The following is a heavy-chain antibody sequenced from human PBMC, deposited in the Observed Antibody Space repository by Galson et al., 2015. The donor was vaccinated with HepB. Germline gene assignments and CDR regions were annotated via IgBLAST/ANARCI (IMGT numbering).Heavy chain of an antibody. CDR3: ARSWVNYYDSSFTGYFDY. Sequence: SVKVSCKASGYTFTSYGISWVRQAPGQGLEWMGWISAYNGNTNYAQKLQGRVTMTRDTSTSTVYMELSSLRSEDTAVYYCARSWVNYYDSSFTGYFDYWGQGTLVTVSS. CDR1: GYTFTSYG. D-gene: IGHD3-22*01. V-gene: IGHV1-18*01. CDR2: ISAYNGNT. J-gene: IGHJ4*02.